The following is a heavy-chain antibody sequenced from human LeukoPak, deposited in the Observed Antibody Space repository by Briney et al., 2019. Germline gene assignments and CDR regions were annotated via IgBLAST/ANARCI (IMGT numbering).Heavy chain of an antibody. CDR2: ISGSGGST. CDR1: GFTFSSYA. J-gene: IGHJ4*02. CDR3: AKVKKYSYYYGSGTASPFDY. D-gene: IGHD3-10*01. Sequence: GGSLRLSCAASGFTFSSYAMSWVRQAPGKGLEWVSAISGSGGSTYYADSVKGRFTISRDNSKNTLYLRMNSLRAEDTAVYYCAKVKKYSYYYGSGTASPFDYWGQGTLVTISS. V-gene: IGHV3-23*01.